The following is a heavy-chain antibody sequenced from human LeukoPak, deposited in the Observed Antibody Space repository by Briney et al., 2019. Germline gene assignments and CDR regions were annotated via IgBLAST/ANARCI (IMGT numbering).Heavy chain of an antibody. CDR1: IGTFSNYA. CDR3: ATEEFFGEMTKIRPFRLDY. V-gene: IGHV1-69*04. Sequence: SVKVSCKSSIGTFSNYAISWVRQAPAQGLEWMGRIIPIVNIANYAQKFQGRVTITADKSTSTAYMEMSSLRSEEKAVFYCATEEFFGEMTKIRPFRLDYWGQGTLVTVYS. CDR2: IIPIVNIA. J-gene: IGHJ4*02. D-gene: IGHD5-24*01.